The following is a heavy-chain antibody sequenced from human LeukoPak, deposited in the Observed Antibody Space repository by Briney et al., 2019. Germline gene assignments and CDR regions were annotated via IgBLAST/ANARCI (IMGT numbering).Heavy chain of an antibody. Sequence: GGSLRLSCAASGFTVSSNYMSWVRQAPGKGLEWVSVIYSGGSTYYADSVKGRFTISRDNAKDSLYLQMNSLIAEDTAIYYCARDSGWGEDYWGQGTLVTVSS. CDR1: GFTVSSNY. CDR2: IYSGGST. V-gene: IGHV3-53*01. D-gene: IGHD6-25*01. J-gene: IGHJ4*02. CDR3: ARDSGWGEDY.